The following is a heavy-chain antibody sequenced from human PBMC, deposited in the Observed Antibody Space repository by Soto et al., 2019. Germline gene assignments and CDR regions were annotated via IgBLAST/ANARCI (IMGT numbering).Heavy chain of an antibody. Sequence: EVQLVESGGGLVQPGRSLRLSCAASGFTFDDYVMHWVRQAPGKGLEWVSGISWNSGSIGYADSVKGRFTISRDNAKNSLYLQMNSLRAEDTALYYCAKDIGGYSSSLDYWGQGTLVTVSS. D-gene: IGHD6-6*01. V-gene: IGHV3-9*01. CDR2: ISWNSGSI. CDR3: AKDIGGYSSSLDY. CDR1: GFTFDDYV. J-gene: IGHJ4*02.